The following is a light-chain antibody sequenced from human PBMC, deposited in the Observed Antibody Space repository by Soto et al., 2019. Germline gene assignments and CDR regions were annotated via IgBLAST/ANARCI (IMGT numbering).Light chain of an antibody. CDR1: TSDVGGFNY. CDR2: EVS. J-gene: IGLJ1*01. Sequence: VLPQPASVSWSPGQSITISCTVTTSDVGGFNYVSWYQQHPSKAPKLMIYEVSSRPSGVSNRFSGSKSGNTASLTISGLQAEDEADYYCSSYTSTSTLYVFGTGTKVTVL. CDR3: SSYTSTSTLYV. V-gene: IGLV2-14*01.